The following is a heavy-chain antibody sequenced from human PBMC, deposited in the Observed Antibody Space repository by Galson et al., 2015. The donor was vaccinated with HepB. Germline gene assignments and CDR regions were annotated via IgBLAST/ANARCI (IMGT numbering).Heavy chain of an antibody. J-gene: IGHJ4*02. V-gene: IGHV3-21*05. CDR2: ISSSSSDI. CDR3: ARGIRMVRGAFDY. Sequence: SLRLSCAASGFTFSSYSMNWVRQAPGKGLEWVSYISSSSSDIYYADSVKGRFTISRDNAKNSLHLQMNSLRAEDTAVYYCARGIRMVRGAFDYWGQGALVTVSS. CDR1: GFTFSSYS. D-gene: IGHD3-10*01.